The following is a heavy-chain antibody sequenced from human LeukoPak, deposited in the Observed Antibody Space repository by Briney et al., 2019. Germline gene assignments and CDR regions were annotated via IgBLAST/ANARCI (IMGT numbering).Heavy chain of an antibody. Sequence: FCKFRVDRVRPASGKGLVWVSHINSDGSWTSYADSVKGRFTISKDNAKNTVYLQMNSLRAEDTAVYYCVSFYETYWGRGTLVTVSS. CDR2: INSDGSWT. J-gene: IGHJ4*02. D-gene: IGHD2/OR15-2a*01. V-gene: IGHV3-74*01. CDR3: VSFYETY. CDR1: FCKFR.